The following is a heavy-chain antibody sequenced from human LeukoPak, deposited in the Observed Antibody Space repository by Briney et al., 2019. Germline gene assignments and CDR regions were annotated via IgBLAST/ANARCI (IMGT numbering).Heavy chain of an antibody. CDR1: GFTFSSYA. J-gene: IGHJ4*02. CDR3: AKSVYDILTGYTTALFFLHFDY. CDR2: ISASGGST. Sequence: GGSLRLSCAASGFTFSSYAMSWVRQAPGKWLEWVSAISASGGSTYYADSVKGRFTISRDNSKNTLYLQMISLRADDTAVYYCAKSVYDILTGYTTALFFLHFDYWGKGALVSFSS. D-gene: IGHD3-9*01. V-gene: IGHV3-23*01.